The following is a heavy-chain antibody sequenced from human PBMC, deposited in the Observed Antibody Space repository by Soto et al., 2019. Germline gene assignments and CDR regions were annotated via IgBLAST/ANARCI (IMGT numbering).Heavy chain of an antibody. CDR2: TSRRGASS. Sequence: GGSLRLSCASYVFTFYNYAMSCVRHPQRKLLEWDSATSRRGASSYYVDSVKGRFTLSRCNSKHSLYLFMSSLRDEDTDVYYCAKAADFPYYEISAEFYIPFESWGQGALVSVS. J-gene: IGHJ4*02. CDR3: AKAADFPYYEISAEFYIPFES. CDR1: VFTFYNYA. V-gene: IGHV3-23*01. D-gene: IGHD3-16*01.